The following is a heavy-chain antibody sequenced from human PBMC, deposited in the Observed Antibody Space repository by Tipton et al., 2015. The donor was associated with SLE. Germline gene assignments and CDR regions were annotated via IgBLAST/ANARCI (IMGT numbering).Heavy chain of an antibody. J-gene: IGHJ4*02. Sequence: SLRLSCADSGLTFSSYWMHWVRQAPGKGLMWVSRINSSGRTTNYADSVKGRFTISRDNAKNTLYLEMNSLRAEDTAVYYCARGTGYSTDSWGQGTLVTVSS. CDR3: ARGTGYSTDS. CDR2: INSSGRTT. CDR1: GLTFSSYW. V-gene: IGHV3-74*01. D-gene: IGHD6-13*01.